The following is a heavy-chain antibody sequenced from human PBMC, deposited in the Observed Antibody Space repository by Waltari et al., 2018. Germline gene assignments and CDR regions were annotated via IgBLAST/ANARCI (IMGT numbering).Heavy chain of an antibody. J-gene: IGHJ5*02. CDR3: ARRAVRGFIKEGHNWFDP. CDR1: GFTFSSYW. V-gene: IGHV3-74*01. CDR2: INSDGSST. Sequence: EVQLVESGGGLVQPGGSLRLSCAASGFTFSSYWMHWVRQAPGKGLVWVSRINSDGSSTIYADSVKGRFTISRDNAKNTLYLQMHSLRADDTAVYYCARRAVRGFIKEGHNWFDPWGQGTLVTVSS. D-gene: IGHD3-10*01.